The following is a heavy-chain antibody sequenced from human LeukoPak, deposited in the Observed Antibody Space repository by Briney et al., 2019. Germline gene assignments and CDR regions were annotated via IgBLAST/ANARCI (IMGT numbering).Heavy chain of an antibody. CDR2: IYYSGTT. CDR3: ARAGGIRGSALDLDY. D-gene: IGHD3-10*01. J-gene: IGHJ4*02. CDR1: GGSITNFY. Sequence: KPSETLSLTCTVSGGSITNFYGGWIRQSPGKGLELIGYIYYSGTTNYSPSLKSRVTISLDTSKNQFSLKLNSVTAADTAVYYCARAGGIRGSALDLDYWGQGTLVTVSS. V-gene: IGHV4-59*01.